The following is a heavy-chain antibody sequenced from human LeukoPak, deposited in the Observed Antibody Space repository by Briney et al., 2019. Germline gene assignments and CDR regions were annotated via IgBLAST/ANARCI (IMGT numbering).Heavy chain of an antibody. Sequence: SGGSLRLSCAASGFTFSSYGMHWVRQAPGKGLEWVAVISYDGSNKYYADSVKGRFTISRDNSKNTLYLQMNSLRAEDTAVYYCATLDSAPTDYWGQGTLVTVSS. D-gene: IGHD3/OR15-3a*01. J-gene: IGHJ4*02. CDR2: ISYDGSNK. CDR3: ATLDSAPTDY. V-gene: IGHV3-30*03. CDR1: GFTFSSYG.